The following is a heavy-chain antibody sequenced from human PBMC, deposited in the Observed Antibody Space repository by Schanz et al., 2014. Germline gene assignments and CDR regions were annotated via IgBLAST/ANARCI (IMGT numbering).Heavy chain of an antibody. D-gene: IGHD1-26*01. V-gene: IGHV3-48*02. CDR1: GFTFSIYG. CDR2: ISSSSSTI. CDR3: ARGGATRFDY. J-gene: IGHJ4*02. Sequence: EVQLLESGGTVVQPGGSLRLSCAASGFTFSIYGMSWVRQAPGKGLEWVSYISSSSSTIYYADSVKGRFTISRDNAKISLYLQMNSLRDEDTAVYYCARGGATRFDYWGQGTLVTVSS.